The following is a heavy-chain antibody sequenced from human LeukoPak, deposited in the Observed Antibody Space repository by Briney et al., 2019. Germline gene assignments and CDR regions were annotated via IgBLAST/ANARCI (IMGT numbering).Heavy chain of an antibody. CDR1: GGSFSGYY. D-gene: IGHD6-13*01. CDR2: INHSGST. V-gene: IGHV4-34*01. CDR3: ARDVRGLYYSSSWSNWFDP. J-gene: IGHJ5*02. Sequence: SETLSLTCAVYGGSFSGYYWSWIRQPPGKGLEWIGEINHSGSTNYNPSLKSRVTMSVDTSKNQFSLKLSSVTAADTAVYYCARDVRGLYYSSSWSNWFDPWGQGTLVTVSS.